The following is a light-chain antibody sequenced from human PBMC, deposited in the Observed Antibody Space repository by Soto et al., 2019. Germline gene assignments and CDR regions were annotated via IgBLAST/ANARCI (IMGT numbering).Light chain of an antibody. CDR3: QQYNNWPPLT. CDR2: GAS. J-gene: IGKJ5*01. V-gene: IGKV3-15*01. CDR1: QSVSSN. Sequence: EIVMTQSPATLSVSPGERVTLSCRASQSVSSNLGWYQQKPGQAPRLLIYGASTRATGIPDRFSGSGSGTQFTLTISSLQSEDFGIYYCQQYNNWPPLTFGQGTRLEIK.